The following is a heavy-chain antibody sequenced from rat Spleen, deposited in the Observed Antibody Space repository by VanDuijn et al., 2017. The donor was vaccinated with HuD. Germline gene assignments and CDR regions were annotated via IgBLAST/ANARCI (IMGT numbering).Heavy chain of an antibody. CDR2: IDSAGST. J-gene: IGHJ2*01. D-gene: IGHD1-10*01. CDR1: FYSITSSYR. CDR3: GRDNNYKAY. Sequence: EVQLQESGPGLVKPSQSLSLTCSVTFYSITSSYRWSWVRKFPGNKLEWMGYIDSAGSTNYNPSLKSRISITRDTSKNQFFLQVNSVTTEDTATYYCGRDNNYKAYWGQGVMVTVS. V-gene: IGHV3-3*01.